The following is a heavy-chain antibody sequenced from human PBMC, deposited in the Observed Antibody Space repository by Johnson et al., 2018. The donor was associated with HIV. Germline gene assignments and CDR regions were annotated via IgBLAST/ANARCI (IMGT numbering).Heavy chain of an antibody. J-gene: IGHJ3*02. D-gene: IGHD1-26*01. CDR3: ARDNRRWELLRDAFDI. Sequence: QVQLVESGGGVVQPGRSLRLSCAASGFTFSSYGMHWVRQAPGKGLEWVAVIWYDGSNKYYADSVKGRFTISRDNSKNTLYLQMNSLRAEDTAVYYCARDNRRWELLRDAFDIWGQGTMVTVSS. CDR2: IWYDGSNK. CDR1: GFTFSSYG. V-gene: IGHV3-33*01.